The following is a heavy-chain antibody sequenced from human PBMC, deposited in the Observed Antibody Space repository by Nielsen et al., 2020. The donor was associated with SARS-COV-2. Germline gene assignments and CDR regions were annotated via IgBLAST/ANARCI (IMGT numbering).Heavy chain of an antibody. V-gene: IGHV7-81*01. D-gene: IGHD2-2*02. Sequence: ASVKVSCKASGYSFTTYGMNWVPQAPGQGLEWMGWFNTYTGNPTYAQGFTGRFVFSMDTSASTAYLQISSLKAEDMAMYYCARVREAVVVPAAIDWFDPWGQGTLVTVSS. CDR3: ARVREAVVVPAAIDWFDP. J-gene: IGHJ5*02. CDR1: GYSFTTYG. CDR2: FNTYTGNP.